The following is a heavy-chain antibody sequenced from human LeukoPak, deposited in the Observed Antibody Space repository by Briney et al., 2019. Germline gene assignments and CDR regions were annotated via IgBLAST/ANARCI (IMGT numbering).Heavy chain of an antibody. J-gene: IGHJ4*02. Sequence: GGSLRLSCAASGFSFSSHWMSWVRQAPGKGLEWVANIKQDGFEKDYVDSVKGRFTVSRDNAKKSLYLQMNSLRAEDTAVYYCARIGPHYFDYWGQGTLVTVSS. D-gene: IGHD3-16*01. CDR1: GFSFSSHW. CDR3: ARIGPHYFDY. CDR2: IKQDGFEK. V-gene: IGHV3-7*04.